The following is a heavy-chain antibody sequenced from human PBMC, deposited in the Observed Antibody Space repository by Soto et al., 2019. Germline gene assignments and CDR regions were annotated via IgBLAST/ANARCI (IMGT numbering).Heavy chain of an antibody. CDR1: GFTLNDYA. Sequence: EVHLVQSGGGLVQPGASLSLSCVASGFTLNDYAMHWVRQTPGKGLEWVAAISNRGSSAYYADSVKGRFTISRDKSNKTLSLHMHTLRVEDTAVYFCAKAFCNAATCFPCESWGQGTPVAVSP. CDR3: AKAFCNAATCFPCES. V-gene: IGHV3-23*04. CDR2: ISNRGSSA. D-gene: IGHD3-3*02. J-gene: IGHJ4*02.